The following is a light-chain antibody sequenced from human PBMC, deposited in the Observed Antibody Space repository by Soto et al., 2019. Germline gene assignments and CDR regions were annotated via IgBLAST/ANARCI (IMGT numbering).Light chain of an antibody. Sequence: DIQMTQSPSSLSASVGDRVTITCQASQDISNYLNWYQQKPGKAPKLLIYDASNLETGVPSRFSGSGSGTDFTFTISSLQPEDFATYYCQQNDSLPLTFGGGTKVDIK. V-gene: IGKV1-33*01. CDR2: DAS. CDR1: QDISNY. J-gene: IGKJ4*01. CDR3: QQNDSLPLT.